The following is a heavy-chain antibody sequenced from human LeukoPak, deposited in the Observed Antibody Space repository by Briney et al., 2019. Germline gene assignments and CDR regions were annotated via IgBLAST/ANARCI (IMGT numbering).Heavy chain of an antibody. J-gene: IGHJ4*02. Sequence: GESLKISCKASGYSSTSYWISWVRQMPGKGLEWMGIIYPGDSDTRYSPSFQGQVTISADKSISTAYLQWSSLKASDTAMYYCARVTIFEGDHDYWGQGTLVTVSS. V-gene: IGHV5-51*01. CDR2: IYPGDSDT. D-gene: IGHD3-3*01. CDR3: ARVTIFEGDHDY. CDR1: GYSSTSYW.